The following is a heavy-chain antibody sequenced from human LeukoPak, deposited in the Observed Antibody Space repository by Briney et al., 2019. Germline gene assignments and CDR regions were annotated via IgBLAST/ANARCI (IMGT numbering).Heavy chain of an antibody. CDR2: ISGRGGST. J-gene: IGHJ5*02. V-gene: IGHV3-23*01. CDR3: AKGSIVVVPAAQFDP. Sequence: GGSLRLSCAASGFTFSSYAMSWVRQAPGKGLEWVSAISGRGGSTYYADSVKGRFTISRDNSKNTLYLQMNSLRAEDTAVYYCAKGSIVVVPAAQFDPWGQGTLVTVSS. CDR1: GFTFSSYA. D-gene: IGHD2-2*01.